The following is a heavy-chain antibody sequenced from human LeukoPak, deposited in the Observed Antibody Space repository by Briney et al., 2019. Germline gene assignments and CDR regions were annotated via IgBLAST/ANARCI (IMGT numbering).Heavy chain of an antibody. CDR2: IYSDGST. J-gene: IGHJ3*02. CDR3: ARELREHGVLDI. V-gene: IGHV3-53*01. Sequence: GGSLRLSCAASGVTVSSNYMSWVRQAPGKGLEWVSEIYSDGSTYYEASVKGRFSISRANSKNTVYLQMNSLTAEDTAVYYCARELREHGVLDIWGQGTMVTVSS. CDR1: GVTVSSNY. D-gene: IGHD1-26*01.